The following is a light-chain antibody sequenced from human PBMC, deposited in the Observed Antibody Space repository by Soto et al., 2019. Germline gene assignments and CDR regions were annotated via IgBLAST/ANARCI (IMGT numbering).Light chain of an antibody. V-gene: IGKV3-20*01. CDR1: QSVSIN. Sequence: EIVMTLSLATLSVYTEERATLSCRASQSVSINLAWYQQKSGKAPRLLIYGASNMATGIPYRFSGSGSGTDFTLTISSLEPEDFAMYWCHQYDSSPRTFGQGTKVDI. CDR3: HQYDSSPRT. CDR2: GAS. J-gene: IGKJ1*01.